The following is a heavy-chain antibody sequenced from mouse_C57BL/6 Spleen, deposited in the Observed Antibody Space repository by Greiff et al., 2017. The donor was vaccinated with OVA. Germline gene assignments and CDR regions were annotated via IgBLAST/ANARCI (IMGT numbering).Heavy chain of an antibody. CDR3: ANYGSSLDY. Sequence: QVQLQQSGAELAKPGASVKLSCKASGYTFTSYWMPWVNQRPGPGLEWIGYINPSSGYPKYNQKFKDKATLTADKSSSPAYMQLSSLTYEDSAVYYCANYGSSLDYWGQGTTLTVSS. J-gene: IGHJ2*01. D-gene: IGHD1-1*01. CDR1: GYTFTSYW. V-gene: IGHV1-7*01. CDR2: INPSSGYP.